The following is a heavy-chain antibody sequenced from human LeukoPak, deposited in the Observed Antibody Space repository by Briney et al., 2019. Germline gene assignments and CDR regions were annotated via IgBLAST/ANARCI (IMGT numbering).Heavy chain of an antibody. CDR2: INHSGST. CDR3: ASNYSSSWYYFDY. J-gene: IGHJ4*02. Sequence: KPSETLSLTCAVYGGSFSGYYWNWIRQPPGKGLEWIGEINHSGSTTYNPSLKSRVTISLDTSKNQFSLKLSSVTAADTAVYYCASNYSSSWYYFDYWGQGTLVTVSS. CDR1: GGSFSGYY. V-gene: IGHV4-34*01. D-gene: IGHD6-13*01.